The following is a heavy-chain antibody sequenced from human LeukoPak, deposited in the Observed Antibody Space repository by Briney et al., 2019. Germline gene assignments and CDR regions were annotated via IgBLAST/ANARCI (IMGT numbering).Heavy chain of an antibody. CDR2: ISAYNGNT. CDR3: ASSSSGWEQRDPFDY. D-gene: IGHD6-19*01. V-gene: IGHV1-18*01. CDR1: GYTFTSYG. J-gene: IGHJ4*02. Sequence: ASVKVSCKASGYTFTSYGISWVRQAPGQGLEWMGWISAYNGNTNYAQKLQGRVTMTTDTSTSTAYMELRSLRSDDTAVYYCASSSSGWEQRDPFDYWGQGTQVTVSS.